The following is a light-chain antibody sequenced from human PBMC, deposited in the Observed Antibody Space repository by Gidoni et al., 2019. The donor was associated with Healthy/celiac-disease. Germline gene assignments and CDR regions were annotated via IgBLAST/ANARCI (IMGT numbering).Light chain of an antibody. J-gene: IGLJ2*01. CDR2: DNN. CDR3: GTWDSSLSAVV. Sequence: QSVSTQPPSVSAATGQKLTIPCSGRSSNIGNNYVSWSQQLPGAAPKLLIYDNNKRPSGSPDRFAGSKSGTSATLGITGLQTGDEADYYCGTWDSSLSAVVFGGGTKLTVL. CDR1: SSNIGNNY. V-gene: IGLV1-51*01.